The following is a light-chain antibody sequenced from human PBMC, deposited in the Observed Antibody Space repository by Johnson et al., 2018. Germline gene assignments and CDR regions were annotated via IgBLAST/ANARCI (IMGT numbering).Light chain of an antibody. CDR1: SSNIGNNY. V-gene: IGLV1-51*02. CDR2: ENN. CDR3: GTWDSSLTAGKA. J-gene: IGLJ1*01. Sequence: SVLTQPPSVSAAPGQKVTISCSGSSSNIGNNYVSWYQQLPGTAPKLLIYENNKRPSGIPDRFSGSKSGTSATMGITGLQTGDEADYYCGTWDSSLTAGKAFGTGTKVTVL.